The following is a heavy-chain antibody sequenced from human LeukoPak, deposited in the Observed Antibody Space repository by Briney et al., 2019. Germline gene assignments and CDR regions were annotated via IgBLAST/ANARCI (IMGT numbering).Heavy chain of an antibody. CDR1: GGSISSYY. D-gene: IGHD6-13*01. V-gene: IGHV4-59*01. CDR3: ARDKAAAAFDI. CDR2: IYYSGST. Sequence: SETLSLTCTVSGGSISSYYWSWIRQPPGKGLEWIGYIYYSGSTNYNPSLKSRVTISVDTSKNQFSLKLSPVTAADTAVYYCARDKAAAAFDIWGQGTMVTVSS. J-gene: IGHJ3*02.